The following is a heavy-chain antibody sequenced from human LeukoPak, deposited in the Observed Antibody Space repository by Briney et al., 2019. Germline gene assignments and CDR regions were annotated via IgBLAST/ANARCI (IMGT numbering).Heavy chain of an antibody. Sequence: PSETLSLTCTVSGGSISSYYWSWIRQPAGKGLGWIGRIYTSGSTNYNPSLKSRVTMSVDTSKNQFSLQLNSVTPEDTAVYYCARDYYGSGSYYPDAFDIWGQGTMVTVSS. CDR1: GGSISSYY. J-gene: IGHJ3*02. CDR2: IYTSGST. CDR3: ARDYYGSGSYYPDAFDI. V-gene: IGHV4-4*07. D-gene: IGHD3-10*01.